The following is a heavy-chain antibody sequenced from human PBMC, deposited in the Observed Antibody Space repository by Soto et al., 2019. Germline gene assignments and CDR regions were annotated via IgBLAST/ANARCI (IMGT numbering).Heavy chain of an antibody. Sequence: GASLRLSCAASGFPFSTSSMNWVRQAPGKGLEWISYISTTNIIYQAESVKGRFTISRDNAESSVYLQMNSLRAEDTAVYYCVREYDYAFDLWGQGTMVTVSS. CDR1: GFPFSTSS. CDR3: VREYDYAFDL. D-gene: IGHD1-1*01. CDR2: ISTTNII. J-gene: IGHJ3*01. V-gene: IGHV3-48*01.